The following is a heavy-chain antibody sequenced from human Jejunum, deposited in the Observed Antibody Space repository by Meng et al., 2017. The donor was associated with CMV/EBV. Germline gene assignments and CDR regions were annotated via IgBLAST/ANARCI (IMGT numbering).Heavy chain of an antibody. V-gene: IGHV3-74*01. CDR2: ISGDGSST. CDR3: TREPYCSSTSCSRAFGP. CDR1: FNYYS. Sequence: FNYYSMHCVRRTPKGLEWVSRISGDGSSTAYADSVEGRFTISRDNAENTLFLQMDSLGAEDTAVYYCTREPYCSSTSCSRAFGPWGRGTLVTVSS. J-gene: IGHJ5*02. D-gene: IGHD2-2*01.